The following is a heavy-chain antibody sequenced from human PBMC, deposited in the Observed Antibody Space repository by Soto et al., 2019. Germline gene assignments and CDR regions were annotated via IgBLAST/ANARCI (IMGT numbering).Heavy chain of an antibody. V-gene: IGHV1-2*02. D-gene: IGHD1-26*01. CDR3: ARVSVRGGSYYGLDAFDI. CDR1: GYTFTGYY. Sequence: GASVKVSCKASGYTFTGYYMHWVRQAPGQGLEWMGWINPNSGGTNYAQKFQGRVTMTRDTSISTAYMELSRLRSDDTAVYYCARVSVRGGSYYGLDAFDIWGQGTMVTVSS. J-gene: IGHJ3*02. CDR2: INPNSGGT.